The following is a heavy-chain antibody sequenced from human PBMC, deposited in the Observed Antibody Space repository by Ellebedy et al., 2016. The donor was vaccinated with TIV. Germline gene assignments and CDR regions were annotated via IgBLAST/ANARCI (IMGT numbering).Heavy chain of an antibody. CDR1: GGSISSGDYY. J-gene: IGHJ6*02. CDR3: ARDQNGYDYTYYYYGMDV. D-gene: IGHD5-12*01. V-gene: IGHV4-30-4*01. Sequence: SETLSLXXTVSGGSISSGDYYWSWIRQPPGKGLEWIGYIYYSGSTYYNPSLKSRVTISVDTSKNQFSLKLSSVTAADTAVYYCARDQNGYDYTYYYYGMDVWGQGTTVTVSS. CDR2: IYYSGST.